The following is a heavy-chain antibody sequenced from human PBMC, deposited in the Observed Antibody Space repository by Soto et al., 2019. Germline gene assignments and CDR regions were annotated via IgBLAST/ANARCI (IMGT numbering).Heavy chain of an antibody. J-gene: IGHJ6*02. D-gene: IGHD6-13*01. CDR1: GYTFTSYG. V-gene: IGHV1-18*01. CDR2: ISAYNGNT. CDR3: ATGSSSRGTYYYYGMDV. Sequence: ASVKVSCKASGYTFTSYGISWVRQAPGQGLEWMGWISAYNGNTNYAQKLQGRVTMTTDTSTSTAYMELRSLRSDDTAVYYCATGSSSRGTYYYYGMDVWGQGTTVTVSS.